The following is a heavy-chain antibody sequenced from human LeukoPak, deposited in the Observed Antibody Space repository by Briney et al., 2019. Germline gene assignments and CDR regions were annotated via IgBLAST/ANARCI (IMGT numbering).Heavy chain of an antibody. V-gene: IGHV4-34*01. CDR1: GGSFSGYY. J-gene: IGHJ6*04. D-gene: IGHD3-10*01. CDR3: ARWRLVYYGSGSYSAYGMDV. CDR2: INHSGST. Sequence: SETLSLTCAVYGGSFSGYYWSSIRQPPGKGLEWIGEINHSGSTNYNPSLKSRVTISVDTSKNQFSLKLSSVTAADTAVYYCARWRLVYYGSGSYSAYGMDVWGKGTTVTVSS.